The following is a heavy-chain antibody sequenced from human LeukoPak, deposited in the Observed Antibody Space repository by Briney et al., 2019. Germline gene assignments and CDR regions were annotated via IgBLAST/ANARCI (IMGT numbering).Heavy chain of an antibody. CDR1: GFTFSSYA. D-gene: IGHD3-22*01. V-gene: IGHV3-23*01. CDR3: ARSYMDSSGYYRYYFDY. CDR2: ISGSGGST. Sequence: PGGSLRLSCAASGFTFSSYAMSWVRQAPGKGLEWVSAISGSGGSTYYADSVKGRFTISRDNSKNTLYLQMNSLRAEDTAVYYCARSYMDSSGYYRYYFDYWGQGTLVTVSS. J-gene: IGHJ4*02.